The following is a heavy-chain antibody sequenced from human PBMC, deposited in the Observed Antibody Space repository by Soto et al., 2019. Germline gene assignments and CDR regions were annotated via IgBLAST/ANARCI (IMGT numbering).Heavy chain of an antibody. D-gene: IGHD4-17*01. CDR2: ISYDGSNK. V-gene: IGHV3-30-3*01. CDR1: GFTFSSYA. J-gene: IGHJ4*02. CDR3: ARDRYGDYAD. Sequence: GGSLRLSCAASGFTFSSYAMHWVRQAPGKGLEWVAVISYDGSNKYYADSVKGRFTTSRDNSKNTLYLQMNSLRAEDTAVYYCARDRYGDYADWGQGTLVTVSS.